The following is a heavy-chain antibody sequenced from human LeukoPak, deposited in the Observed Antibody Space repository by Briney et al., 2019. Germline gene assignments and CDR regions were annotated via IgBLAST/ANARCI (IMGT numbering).Heavy chain of an antibody. D-gene: IGHD3-10*01. Sequence: ASVKVSCKASGGTFSSYAISWVRQAPGQGLEWMGRIIPILGIANYAQKFQGRVTITADKSTSTAYMELSSLRSEDTAVYYCARDRRYGSGVPYYFDYWGQGTLVTVSS. CDR3: ARDRRYGSGVPYYFDY. CDR2: IIPILGIA. J-gene: IGHJ4*02. V-gene: IGHV1-69*04. CDR1: GGTFSSYA.